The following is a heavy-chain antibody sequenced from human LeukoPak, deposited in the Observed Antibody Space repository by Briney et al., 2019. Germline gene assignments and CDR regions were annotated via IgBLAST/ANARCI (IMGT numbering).Heavy chain of an antibody. D-gene: IGHD3-10*01. CDR2: ICGGGVRT. V-gene: IGHV3-23*01. J-gene: IGHJ4*02. Sequence: PGGSLRLSCAASVFTFSSYAMCWVRQAPGKGLEWVSAICGGGVRTYSADSVKGRFTTSGDNPKNTLFLQMTSLSAEATAVYYCTNEIVRGVIITSGYWGQGTLVTVSS. CDR3: TNEIVRGVIITSGY. CDR1: VFTFSSYA.